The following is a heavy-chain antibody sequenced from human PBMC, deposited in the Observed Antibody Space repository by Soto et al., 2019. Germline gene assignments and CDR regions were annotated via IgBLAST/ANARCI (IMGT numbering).Heavy chain of an antibody. Sequence: EVQLLESGGGLVQPGGSLRLSCAASGFTFSSYAMSWVRQAPGKGLEWVSAISGSGGSTYYADSVKGRFTISRDNSKNTLYLQMNSLRAEDTAVYYCAKDNIVVVVAATLRGFDYWGQGTLVTVSS. D-gene: IGHD2-15*01. CDR2: ISGSGGST. V-gene: IGHV3-23*01. CDR3: AKDNIVVVVAATLRGFDY. J-gene: IGHJ4*02. CDR1: GFTFSSYA.